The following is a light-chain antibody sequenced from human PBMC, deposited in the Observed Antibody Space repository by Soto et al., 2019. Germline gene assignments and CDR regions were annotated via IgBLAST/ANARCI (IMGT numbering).Light chain of an antibody. J-gene: IGKJ5*01. V-gene: IGKV3D-20*02. CDR2: GAS. Sequence: EIVLTQSPGTLSLSPGERSTLSCMSIQSVPSTYLAWYQQKPGQAPRLLIYGASTRAPGIPDRFSGSGSGTDFTLTISSLEAEDFAVYYCQQRSNWPPITFGQGTRLEIK. CDR3: QQRSNWPPIT. CDR1: QSVPSTY.